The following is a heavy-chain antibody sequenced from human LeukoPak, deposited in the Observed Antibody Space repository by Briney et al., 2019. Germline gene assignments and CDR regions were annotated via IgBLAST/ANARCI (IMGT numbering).Heavy chain of an antibody. V-gene: IGHV4-61*08. D-gene: IGHD4-17*01. CDR1: GGSISSGGYS. Sequence: PSQTLSLTCAVSGGSISSGGYSWSWIRQPPGKGLEWIGYIYYSGSTNYNPSLKSRVTISVDTSKNQFSLKLSSVTAADTAVYYCASFDYGDYVYDYWGQGTLVTVSS. J-gene: IGHJ4*02. CDR2: IYYSGST. CDR3: ASFDYGDYVYDY.